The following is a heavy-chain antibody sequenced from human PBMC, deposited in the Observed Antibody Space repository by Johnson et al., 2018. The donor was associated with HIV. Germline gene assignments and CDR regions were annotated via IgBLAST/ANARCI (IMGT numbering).Heavy chain of an antibody. J-gene: IGHJ3*02. D-gene: IGHD5/OR15-5a*01. CDR1: GFTFSSYA. V-gene: IGHV3-64*01. CDR3: ARGGDGNIVSNGAFDI. CDR2: ISSNGGST. Sequence: VQLVESGGGLVQPGGSLRLSCAASGFTFSSYAMHWVRQAPWKGLASVSAISSNGGSTYYAHSVKGRFTNSRDNSKNTLYLQMGSLRAEDRAVYYCARGGDGNIVSNGAFDIWGQGTMVTVSS.